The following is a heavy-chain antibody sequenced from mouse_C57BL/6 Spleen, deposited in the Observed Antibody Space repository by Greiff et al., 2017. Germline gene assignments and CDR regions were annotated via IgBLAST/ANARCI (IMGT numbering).Heavy chain of an antibody. Sequence: LVESGAELVRPGASVTLSCKASGYTFTDYEMHWVKQPPVHGLEWIGAIDPETGGTAYNQKFKGKAILTADKSSSTAYMELRSLTSEDSAVYYCTTDDGYYYAMDYWGQGTSVTVSS. D-gene: IGHD2-3*01. CDR3: TTDDGYYYAMDY. CDR2: IDPETGGT. J-gene: IGHJ4*01. CDR1: GYTFTDYE. V-gene: IGHV1-15*01.